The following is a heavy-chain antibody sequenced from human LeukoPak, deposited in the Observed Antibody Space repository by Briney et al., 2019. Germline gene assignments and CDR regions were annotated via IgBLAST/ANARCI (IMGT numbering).Heavy chain of an antibody. J-gene: IGHJ4*02. CDR1: GYTFTSYY. Sequence: GASVKVSCKASGYTFTSYYMHWVRQAPGQGLEWMGIINPSGGSTSYAQKFQGRVTMTRDTSISTAYMELSRLRSDDTAVYYCATLPLGYCSGGSCYSQPGYWGQGTLVTVSS. CDR3: ATLPLGYCSGGSCYSQPGY. V-gene: IGHV1-46*01. D-gene: IGHD2-15*01. CDR2: INPSGGST.